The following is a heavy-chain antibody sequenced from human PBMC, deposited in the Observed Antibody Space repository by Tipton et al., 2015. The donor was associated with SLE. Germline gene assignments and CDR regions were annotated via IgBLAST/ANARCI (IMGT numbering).Heavy chain of an antibody. J-gene: IGHJ4*02. CDR1: GFTFSDYY. D-gene: IGHD2/OR15-2a*01. CDR2: IYSGGAT. Sequence: SLRLSCAASGFTFSDYYMAWVRQAPGKGLEWVSVIYSGGATYYADSVQGRFTVSRDNSENTVFLQMNSLRDEDTAMYYCAFILSGSFDFWGLGTLVTVSA. CDR3: AFILSGSFDF. V-gene: IGHV3-66*01.